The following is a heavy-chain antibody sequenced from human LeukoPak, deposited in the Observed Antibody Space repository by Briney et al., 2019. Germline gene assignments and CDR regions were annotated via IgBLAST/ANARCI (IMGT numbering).Heavy chain of an antibody. CDR3: ARHPDTYFDFWSGYFNWFDP. CDR2: IYYSGST. Sequence: PSETLSLTCAVSGYSISSGYYWGWIRQPPGKGLEWIGSIYYSGSTYYNPPIKSRVTISVDTSKNQFSLKLSSVTAADTAVYYCARHPDTYFDFWSGYFNWFDPWGQGTLVTVSS. CDR1: GYSISSGYY. V-gene: IGHV4-38-2*01. J-gene: IGHJ5*02. D-gene: IGHD3-3*01.